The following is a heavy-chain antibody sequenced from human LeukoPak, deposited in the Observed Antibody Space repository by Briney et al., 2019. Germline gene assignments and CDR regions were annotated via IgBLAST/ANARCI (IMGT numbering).Heavy chain of an antibody. D-gene: IGHD1-26*01. CDR3: APRAYSGSYSYAFDI. CDR1: GFTVSSNY. CDR2: IYSGGST. J-gene: IGHJ3*02. Sequence: GGSLRLSCAASGFTVSSNYMSWVRQAPGKGLEWVSVIYSGGSTYYADSVKGRFTISRDNSKNTLYLQMNSLRAEDTAVYYCAPRAYSGSYSYAFDIWGQGTMVTVSS. V-gene: IGHV3-53*05.